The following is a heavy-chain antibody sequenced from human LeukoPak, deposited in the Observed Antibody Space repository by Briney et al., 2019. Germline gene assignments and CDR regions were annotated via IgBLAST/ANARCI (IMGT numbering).Heavy chain of an antibody. J-gene: IGHJ4*02. CDR3: ARHMYSSSSGEGLNY. D-gene: IGHD6-6*01. V-gene: IGHV1-69*13. CDR2: IIPIFGTA. Sequence: ASVKVSCKASGGSFSSYAISWVRQAPGQGLEWMGGIIPIFGTANYAQKFQGRVTITADESTSTAYMELSSLRSEDTAVYYCARHMYSSSSGEGLNYWGQGTLVTVSS. CDR1: GGSFSSYA.